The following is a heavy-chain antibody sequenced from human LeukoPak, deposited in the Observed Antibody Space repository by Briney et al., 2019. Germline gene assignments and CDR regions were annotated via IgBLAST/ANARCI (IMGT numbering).Heavy chain of an antibody. CDR3: ARDRVQQQLVFTY. D-gene: IGHD6-13*01. V-gene: IGHV1-69*05. Sequence: SVKVSCKASGYTFTSDDINWVRQATGQGLEWMGGIIPIFGTANYAQKFQGRVTITTDESTSTAYMELSSLRSGDTAVYYCARDRVQQQLVFTYWGQGTLVTVSS. CDR1: GYTFTSDD. J-gene: IGHJ4*02. CDR2: IIPIFGTA.